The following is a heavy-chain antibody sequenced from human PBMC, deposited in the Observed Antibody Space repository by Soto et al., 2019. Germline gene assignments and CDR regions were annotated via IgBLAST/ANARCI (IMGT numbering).Heavy chain of an antibody. D-gene: IGHD3-22*01. V-gene: IGHV3-30*18. J-gene: IGHJ6*02. CDR2: ISYDGSNK. CDR1: VFTFSSYG. CDR3: AKGGRYYDSSGYPTDYYYYGMDV. Sequence: GGSLRLSCAASVFTFSSYGMHWVRQAPGKGLEWVAVISYDGSNKYYADSVKGRFTISRDNSKNTLYLQMNSLRAEDTAVYYCAKGGRYYDSSGYPTDYYYYGMDVWGQGTTVTVSS.